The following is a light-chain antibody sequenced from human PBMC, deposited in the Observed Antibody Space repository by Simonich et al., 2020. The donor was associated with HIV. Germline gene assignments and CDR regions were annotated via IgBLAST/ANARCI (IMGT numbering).Light chain of an antibody. CDR1: QSVSSN. CDR2: GAS. Sequence: EIVMTQSPATLSVSPGEKATLSCRASQSVSSNFAGYQQKPGQAPRLLIYGASPRATGIPARFSGSGSGTDFTLTISSLEPEDFAVYYCQQRSNWPPYTFGQGTKLEIK. CDR3: QQRSNWPPYT. V-gene: IGKV3-11*01. J-gene: IGKJ2*01.